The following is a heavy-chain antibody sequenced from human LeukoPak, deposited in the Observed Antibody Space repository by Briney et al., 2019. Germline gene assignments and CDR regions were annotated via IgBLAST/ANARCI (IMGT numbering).Heavy chain of an antibody. Sequence: NTGGSLRLSCAASGFTFSNAWMSWVRQAPGKGLEWVGRIKSKTDGGTTDYAAPVKGRFTISRDNSKNTLYLQMNSLRAEDTAVYYCARVRFGGSYYYFDYWGQGTLVTVSS. CDR3: ARVRFGGSYYYFDY. CDR1: GFTFSNAW. D-gene: IGHD1-26*01. J-gene: IGHJ4*02. V-gene: IGHV3-15*01. CDR2: IKSKTDGGTT.